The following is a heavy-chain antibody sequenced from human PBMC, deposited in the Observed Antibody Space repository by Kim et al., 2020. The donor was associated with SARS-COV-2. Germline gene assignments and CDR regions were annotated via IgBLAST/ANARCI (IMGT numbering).Heavy chain of an antibody. CDR2: ITNSGST. D-gene: IGHD2-15*01. Sequence: SETLSLTCAVYGGSISGYSWSWIRQPPGQGLEWMGDITNSGSTNYNPTLTIRVTISVDTSKNQNSLTLSSITATDTATSYCSSANRSDYVGYWGQGTVVT. J-gene: IGHJ4*02. V-gene: IGHV4-34*01. CDR1: GGSISGYS. CDR3: SSANRSDYVGY.